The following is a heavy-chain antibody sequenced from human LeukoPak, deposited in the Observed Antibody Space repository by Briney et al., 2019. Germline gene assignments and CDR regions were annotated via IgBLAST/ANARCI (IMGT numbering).Heavy chain of an antibody. CDR3: TRKIGYDFWSGYSVESYYFDY. D-gene: IGHD3-3*01. V-gene: IGHV3-73*01. Sequence: GGSLTLSCAASGFTFSGSAMHWVRQASGKGLEWVGRIRSKANSYATAYAASVKGRFTISRDDSKNTAYLQMNSLKTEDTAVYYCTRKIGYDFWSGYSVESYYFDYWVQGTLVTVSS. CDR1: GFTFSGSA. CDR2: IRSKANSYAT. J-gene: IGHJ4*02.